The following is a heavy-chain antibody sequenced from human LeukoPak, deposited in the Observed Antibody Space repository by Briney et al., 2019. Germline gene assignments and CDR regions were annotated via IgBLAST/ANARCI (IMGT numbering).Heavy chain of an antibody. CDR2: INSDGSST. D-gene: IGHD2-2*01. J-gene: IGHJ3*02. CDR3: GRETSTSFDI. V-gene: IGHV3-74*01. Sequence: GGSLRLSCAACGFTLSSYWMHWVRHAPGKGLVWVSRINSDGSSTRYADSVKGRFTISRDNAKNTLYLQMDSLRAEDTAVYYCGRETSTSFDIWGQGTMVTVSS. CDR1: GFTLSSYW.